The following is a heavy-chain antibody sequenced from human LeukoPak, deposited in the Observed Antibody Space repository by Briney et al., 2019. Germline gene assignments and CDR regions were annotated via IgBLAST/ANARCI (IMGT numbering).Heavy chain of an antibody. J-gene: IGHJ4*02. D-gene: IGHD2-21*02. Sequence: GASVKVSCKASGYTLTDYYLHWMRQAPGQGFQWMGWINPNDGAADYAQKFQGRVTLTRDKSSGTAYMELSRLTSDDTAVYYCAREHKDYDGDGYYYGYWGQGTLVTVSS. CDR2: INPNDGAA. CDR3: AREHKDYDGDGYYYGY. V-gene: IGHV1-2*02. CDR1: GYTLTDYY.